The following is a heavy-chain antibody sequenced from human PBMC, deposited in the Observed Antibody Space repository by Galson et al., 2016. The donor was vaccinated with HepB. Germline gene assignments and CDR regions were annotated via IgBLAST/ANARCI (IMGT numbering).Heavy chain of an antibody. CDR2: IHTNTGNP. Sequence: SVKVSCKASGYTFTTYPMNWVRQAPGQGLEWMVWIHTNTGNPTYAQGFTGRFVFSLDTSVSTAYLQISSLKAEDTAVYYCARDRQIFGVAPSMDVWGKGTTVTVSS. D-gene: IGHD3-3*01. CDR1: GYTFTTYP. V-gene: IGHV7-4-1*02. J-gene: IGHJ6*03. CDR3: ARDRQIFGVAPSMDV.